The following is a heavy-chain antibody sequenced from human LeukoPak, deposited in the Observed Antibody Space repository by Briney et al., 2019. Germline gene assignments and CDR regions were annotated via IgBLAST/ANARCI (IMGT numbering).Heavy chain of an antibody. V-gene: IGHV3-64*04. CDR1: GFTFSTYA. Sequence: GGSLRLSCPASGFTFSTYAMYWVRQAPGKGLEYVSAITSSGGSTYYADSVKGRFTVSRDNSKNALYLQMNSLRAEDTAVYYCARGVGDSSGYYYYFDYWGQGTLVTVSS. D-gene: IGHD3-22*01. J-gene: IGHJ4*02. CDR3: ARGVGDSSGYYYYFDY. CDR2: ITSSGGST.